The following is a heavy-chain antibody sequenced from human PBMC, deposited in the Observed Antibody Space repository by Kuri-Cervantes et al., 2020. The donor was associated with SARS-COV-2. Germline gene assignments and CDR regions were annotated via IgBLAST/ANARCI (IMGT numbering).Heavy chain of an antibody. Sequence: GGSLRLSCAASGFTFSSYDMHWVRQAPGKGLEWVAVISYDGSNKYYADSVKGRFTIYRDNSKNTLYLQMNSLKTEDTAVYYCHTLGLGYCSSTSCYTVDYWGQGTLVTVSS. CDR3: HTLGLGYCSSTSCYTVDY. CDR1: GFTFSSYD. CDR2: ISYDGSNK. J-gene: IGHJ4*02. V-gene: IGHV3-30*03. D-gene: IGHD2-2*02.